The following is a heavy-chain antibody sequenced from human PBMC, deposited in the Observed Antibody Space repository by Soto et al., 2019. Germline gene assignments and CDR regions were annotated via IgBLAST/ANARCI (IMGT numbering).Heavy chain of an antibody. V-gene: IGHV4-34*01. CDR1: GGSFSGYY. Sequence: SETLSLTGAVYGGSFSGYYWSWIRQPPGKGQERTGEINHSGSTNCNPSLKSRVTISVDTSKNQFSLKLSSVTAADTAVYYCARGPPYYDFWSGYSRRGPVMYVWGQGTTVTVAS. J-gene: IGHJ6*02. D-gene: IGHD3-3*01. CDR3: ARGPPYYDFWSGYSRRGPVMYV. CDR2: INHSGST.